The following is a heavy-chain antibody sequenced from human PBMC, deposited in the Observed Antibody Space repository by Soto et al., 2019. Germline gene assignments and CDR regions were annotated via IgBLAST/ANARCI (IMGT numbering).Heavy chain of an antibody. J-gene: IGHJ3*02. CDR3: ARERVNYSDSSGHDAFDI. CDR2: INAGNGNT. Sequence: ASVKVSCKASGYTFTSYAMHWVRQAPGQRLEWMGWINAGNGNTKYSQKFQGRVTITRDTSASTAYMELSSLRSEDTAVYYCARERVNYSDSSGHDAFDIWGQGTTVTVSS. D-gene: IGHD3-22*01. V-gene: IGHV1-3*01. CDR1: GYTFTSYA.